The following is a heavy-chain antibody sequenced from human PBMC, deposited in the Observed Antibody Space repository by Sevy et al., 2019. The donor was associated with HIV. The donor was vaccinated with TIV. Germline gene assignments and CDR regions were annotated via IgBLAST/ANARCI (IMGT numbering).Heavy chain of an antibody. CDR2: INGGGTTT. CDR3: ARGGYGDYYYNYYYMDV. CDR1: GFTFSNYW. D-gene: IGHD4-17*01. J-gene: IGHJ6*03. Sequence: GGSLRLSCAASGFTFSNYWMHWVRQAPGKGLVWVSRINGGGTTTSHADSVKGRLTISRDNAKNTLYLQMNSLRAEDTAVYCCARGGYGDYYYNYYYMDVWGKGTTVTVSS. V-gene: IGHV3-74*01.